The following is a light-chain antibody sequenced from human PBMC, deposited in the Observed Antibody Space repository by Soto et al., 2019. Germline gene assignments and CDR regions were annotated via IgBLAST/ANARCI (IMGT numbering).Light chain of an antibody. J-gene: IGLJ3*02. CDR1: SGHSTYA. Sequence: QSVLTQSPSASASLGASVKLTCTLSSGHSTYAIAWHQQQPEKGPRYLMKLNSDGSHSKGDGIPDRFSGSSSGAERYLTISSLQSEDEADYYCQTWVTGPPWVFGGGTKLTVL. CDR3: QTWVTGPPWV. CDR2: LNSDGSH. V-gene: IGLV4-69*01.